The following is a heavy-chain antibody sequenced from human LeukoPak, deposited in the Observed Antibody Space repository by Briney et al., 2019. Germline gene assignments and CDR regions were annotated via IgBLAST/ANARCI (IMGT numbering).Heavy chain of an antibody. CDR1: GGSISGSNW. J-gene: IGHJ4*02. CDR3: ASLSGSYSFDY. D-gene: IGHD1-26*01. V-gene: IGHV4-4*02. CDR2: IYHSGNT. Sequence: PSGTLSPTCAVSGGSISGSNWWSWVRQPPGTGLEWIGEIYHSGNTNYNPSLKSRATISVDKSKNQFSLKLSSVTAADTAVYYCASLSGSYSFDYWGQGTLVTVSS.